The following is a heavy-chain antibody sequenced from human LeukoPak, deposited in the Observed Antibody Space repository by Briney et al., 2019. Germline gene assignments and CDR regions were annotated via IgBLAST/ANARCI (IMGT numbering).Heavy chain of an antibody. D-gene: IGHD3-10*01. Sequence: GYIYYSGSTYYNPSLKSRVTISVDTSKNQFSLKLSSVTAADTAVYYCARQSMVRGPFDYWGQGTLVTVSS. J-gene: IGHJ4*02. CDR3: ARQSMVRGPFDY. CDR2: IYYSGST. V-gene: IGHV4-30-4*01.